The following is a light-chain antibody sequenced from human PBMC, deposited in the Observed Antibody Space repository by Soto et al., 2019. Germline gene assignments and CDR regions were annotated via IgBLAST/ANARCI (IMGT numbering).Light chain of an antibody. Sequence: DIQMTQSPSTLSASVGDRVTITCRASQSVNKWLAWYQQKPGRAPNLVIYDASTLQTSVTSTFSGSGSGTEFTLTIISLQPDDFGTYYCQQYQSWPYTFGQGTKLEIK. CDR2: DAS. CDR1: QSVNKW. CDR3: QQYQSWPYT. V-gene: IGKV1-5*01. J-gene: IGKJ2*01.